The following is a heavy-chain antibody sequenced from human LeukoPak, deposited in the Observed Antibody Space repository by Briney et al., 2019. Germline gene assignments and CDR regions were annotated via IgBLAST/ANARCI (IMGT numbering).Heavy chain of an antibody. CDR1: GGTFSSYA. CDR2: INTNTGNP. V-gene: IGHV7-4-1*02. J-gene: IGHJ5*02. CDR3: ARERGIAAAGTEPRPRFDP. D-gene: IGHD6-13*01. Sequence: ASVKVSCKASGGTFSSYAISWVRQAPGQGLEWMGWINTNTGNPTYAQGFTGRFVFSLDTSVSTAYLQISSLKAEDTAVYYCARERGIAAAGTEPRPRFDPWGQGTLVTVSS.